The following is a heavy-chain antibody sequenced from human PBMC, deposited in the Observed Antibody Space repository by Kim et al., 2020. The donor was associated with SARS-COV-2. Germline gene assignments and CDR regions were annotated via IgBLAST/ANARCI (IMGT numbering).Heavy chain of an antibody. V-gene: IGHV3-33*01. J-gene: IGHJ6*02. CDR1: GFTFSSYG. CDR2: IWYYGSNK. D-gene: IGHD5-12*01. Sequence: GGSLRLSCAASGFTFSSYGMHWVRQAPGKGLEWVAVIWYYGSNKYYADSVKGRFTISRDNSKNTLYLQMNSLRAEDTAVYYCARDDAYSGYSYGMDVWGQGTTVTVSS. CDR3: ARDDAYSGYSYGMDV.